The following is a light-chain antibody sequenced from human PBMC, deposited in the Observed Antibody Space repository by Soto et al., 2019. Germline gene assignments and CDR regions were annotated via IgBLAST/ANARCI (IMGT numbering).Light chain of an antibody. J-gene: IGKJ1*01. Sequence: DILLTQSPATLSVSPGETATLSCRASQNVLSDLAWYQQKPGQAPRLLVYGATTRDTDAPAKFSGRGSGTEFSLTISSLQSEDSATYYCQQYRSCPRTFGQGSKVEI. V-gene: IGKV3-15*01. CDR2: GAT. CDR3: QQYRSCPRT. CDR1: QNVLSD.